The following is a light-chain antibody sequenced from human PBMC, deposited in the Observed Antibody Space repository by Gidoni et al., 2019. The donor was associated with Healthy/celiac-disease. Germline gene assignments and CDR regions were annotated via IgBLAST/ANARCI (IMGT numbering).Light chain of an antibody. CDR2: DAS. V-gene: IGKV3-11*01. CDR3: QQREGT. Sequence: EIVLTQSPATLSLSPGERATLSCRASQSVSSYLAWYQQKPGQAPRLLIYDASNRATGIPARCSGSGSGTDFTLTISSLEPEDFAVYYCQQREGTFGGGTKVEIK. J-gene: IGKJ4*01. CDR1: QSVSSY.